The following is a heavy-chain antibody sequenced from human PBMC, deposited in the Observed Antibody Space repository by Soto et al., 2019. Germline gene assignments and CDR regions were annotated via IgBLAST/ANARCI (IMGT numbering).Heavy chain of an antibody. Sequence: SETLSLPCPVSGCSITNFYYWGWIRQPPGKGLEWIGSIYYSGSTDYHPSLKSRVTISVDTSRNQFSLKLTSVTAADSAVYYCARQDSTSSLGYYFDSWGQGILVTVSS. V-gene: IGHV4-39*01. CDR3: ARQDSTSSLGYYFDS. J-gene: IGHJ4*02. CDR1: GCSITNFYY. CDR2: IYYSGST. D-gene: IGHD6-6*01.